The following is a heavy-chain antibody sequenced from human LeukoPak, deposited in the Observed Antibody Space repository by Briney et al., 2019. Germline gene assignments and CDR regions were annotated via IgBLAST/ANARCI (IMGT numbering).Heavy chain of an antibody. Sequence: PGGSLRLSCGASGPTFSSYSMNWVRQAPGKGLEWVSYISSDSGTIYQADSMKGRFTISRDNAKNSLYLQMNSLRAEDTAVYYCARDGRRGYDFRSSFDYWGQGTLVTVSS. V-gene: IGHV3-48*01. J-gene: IGHJ4*02. CDR3: ARDGRRGYDFRSSFDY. CDR2: ISSDSGTI. CDR1: GPTFSSYS. D-gene: IGHD3-3*01.